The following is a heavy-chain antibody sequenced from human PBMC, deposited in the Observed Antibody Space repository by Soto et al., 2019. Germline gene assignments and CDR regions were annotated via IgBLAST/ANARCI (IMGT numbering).Heavy chain of an antibody. CDR2: ISGSGCST. D-gene: IGHD6-13*01. CDR3: AKIPHSSSWYLDAFDI. J-gene: IGHJ3*02. V-gene: IGHV3-23*01. Sequence: EVQLLESGGGLVQPGGSLRLSCAASGFTFSSYAMSWVRQAPGKGLEWVSAISGSGCSTYYADSVKGRFTISRDNSTNTLYLQMTSPRAEDTAVYYCAKIPHSSSWYLDAFDIWGQGTMVTVSS. CDR1: GFTFSSYA.